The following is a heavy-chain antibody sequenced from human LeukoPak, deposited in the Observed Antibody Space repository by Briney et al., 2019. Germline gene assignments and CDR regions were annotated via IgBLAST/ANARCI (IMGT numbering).Heavy chain of an antibody. D-gene: IGHD2/OR15-2a*01. CDR2: ISSSSSYI. Sequence: GGSLRLSCAASGFTFSSYSMNWVRQAPGKGLEWVSSISSSSSYIYYADSVKGRFTISRDNAKNSLYLQMNSLRAEDTAVYYCARDSSGTTNWFDPWGQGTLVTVSS. CDR1: GFTFSSYS. CDR3: ARDSSGTTNWFDP. J-gene: IGHJ5*02. V-gene: IGHV3-21*01.